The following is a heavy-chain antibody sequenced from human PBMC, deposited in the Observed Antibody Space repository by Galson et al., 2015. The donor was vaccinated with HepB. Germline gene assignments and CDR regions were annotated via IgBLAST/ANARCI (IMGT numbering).Heavy chain of an antibody. CDR1: GGTFSSYA. Sequence: SCKASGGTFSSYAISWVRQAPGQGLEWMGGIIPIFGTANYAQKFQGRVTITADKSTSTAYMELSSLRSEDTAVYYCARGLYSGSYSTVWCFDYWGQGTLVTVSS. CDR2: IIPIFGTA. D-gene: IGHD1-26*01. CDR3: ARGLYSGSYSTVWCFDY. J-gene: IGHJ4*02. V-gene: IGHV1-69*06.